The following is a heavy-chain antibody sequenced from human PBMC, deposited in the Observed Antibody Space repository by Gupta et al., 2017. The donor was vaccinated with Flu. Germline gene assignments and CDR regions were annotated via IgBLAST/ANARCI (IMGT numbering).Heavy chain of an antibody. J-gene: IGHJ6*02. V-gene: IGHV3-72*01. CDR3: TRGAGNDCHRSGSPSCYCGMDV. CDR2: SRNKANSDTT. D-gene: IGHD1-26*01. Sequence: GRSRNKANSDTTEYAASVKDRFTIARDDSKKSMFLQMNSMKTEDTAVYFCTRGAGNDCHRSGSPSCYCGMDVWGQGTTVTVSS.